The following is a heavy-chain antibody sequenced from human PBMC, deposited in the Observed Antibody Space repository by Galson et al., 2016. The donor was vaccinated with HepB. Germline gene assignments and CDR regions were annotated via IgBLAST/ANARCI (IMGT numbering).Heavy chain of an antibody. V-gene: IGHV2-5*02. Sequence: PALVKPTQTLTLTSTFSGFSLSTSGVGVGWIRQPPGKALEWLALIYWDDDRRYSPSLKNRLTITKDTSKNQVVLTMTTTDPVDTATYYCARHAVASRLGSLGAFDVWGQGTMVTVSS. D-gene: IGHD6-6*01. J-gene: IGHJ3*01. CDR3: ARHAVASRLGSLGAFDV. CDR1: GFSLSTSGVG. CDR2: IYWDDDR.